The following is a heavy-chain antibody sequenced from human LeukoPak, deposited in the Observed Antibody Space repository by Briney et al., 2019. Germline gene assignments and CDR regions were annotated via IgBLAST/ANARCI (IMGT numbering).Heavy chain of an antibody. CDR1: GYTFTGYY. D-gene: IGHD3-22*01. CDR3: VNGPYYYDSSGYYKN. CDR2: INPNSGGT. Sequence: ASVKVSCKASGYTFTGYYMHWVRQAPGQGLEWMGWINPNSGGTNYAQKFQGRVTMTRHTSISTAYMELSRLRSDDTAVYYCVNGPYYYDSSGYYKNWGQGTLVTVSS. V-gene: IGHV1-2*02. J-gene: IGHJ4*02.